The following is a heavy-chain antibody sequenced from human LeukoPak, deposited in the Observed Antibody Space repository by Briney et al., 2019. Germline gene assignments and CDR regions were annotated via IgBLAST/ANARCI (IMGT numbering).Heavy chain of an antibody. CDR2: ISDDGSYT. CDR3: ARDYGLNCYPTSCAGAFDF. J-gene: IGHJ3*01. D-gene: IGHD3-9*01. CDR1: GFSFSSHW. V-gene: IGHV3-74*01. Sequence: GGSLRLSCAASGFSFSSHWVHWVRQAPGKGLVWVSRISDDGSYTSNVDSVKGRFTISRDNTQHSLYLQMNSLSVEDTAVYYCARDYGLNCYPTSCAGAFDFWGRGAMVTVSS.